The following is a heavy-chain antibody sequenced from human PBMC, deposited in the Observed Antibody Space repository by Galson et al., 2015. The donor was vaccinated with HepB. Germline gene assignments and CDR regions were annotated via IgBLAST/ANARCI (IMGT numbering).Heavy chain of an antibody. CDR3: ARGAPHCSGGSCYDY. CDR1: GYTFTSYG. J-gene: IGHJ4*02. V-gene: IGHV1-18*04. CDR2: ISAYNGNT. Sequence: SVKVSCKASGYTFTSYGISWVRQAPGQGLEWMGWISAYNGNTNYAQKLQGRVTMTTDTSTSTAYMELRSLRPDDTAVYYCARGAPHCSGGSCYDYWGQGTLVTVSS. D-gene: IGHD2-15*01.